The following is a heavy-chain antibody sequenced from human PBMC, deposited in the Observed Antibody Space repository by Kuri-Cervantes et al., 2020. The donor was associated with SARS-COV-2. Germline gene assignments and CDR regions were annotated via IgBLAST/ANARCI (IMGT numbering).Heavy chain of an antibody. Sequence: GGSLRLSCAASGFTFSSYNMNWVRQAPGKGLEWVSSISSSSSYIFYADSVKGRFTISRDNAKNSLYLQMNSLRAEDTAVYYCAKSRWQQLSWLDYWGQGTLVTVSS. CDR1: GFTFSSYN. CDR3: AKSRWQQLSWLDY. D-gene: IGHD6-13*01. J-gene: IGHJ4*02. CDR2: ISSSSSYI. V-gene: IGHV3-21*04.